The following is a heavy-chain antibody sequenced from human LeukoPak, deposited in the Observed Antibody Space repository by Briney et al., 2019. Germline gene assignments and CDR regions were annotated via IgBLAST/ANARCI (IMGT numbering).Heavy chain of an antibody. V-gene: IGHV3-30*04. J-gene: IGHJ4*02. D-gene: IGHD3-22*01. Sequence: GGSLRLSCAASGFTFSSYEMNWVRQAPGKGLEWVALISYNGGRKDYADSVKGRFTIDRDNSKNTVYLQMNSLRPDDTAIYFCARQEARNYYYEGLDYWGQGTLVTVSS. CDR2: ISYNGGRK. CDR3: ARQEARNYYYEGLDY. CDR1: GFTFSSYE.